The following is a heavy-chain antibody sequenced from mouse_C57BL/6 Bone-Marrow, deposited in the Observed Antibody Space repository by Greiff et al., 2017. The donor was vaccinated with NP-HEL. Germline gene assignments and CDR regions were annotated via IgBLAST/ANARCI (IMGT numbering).Heavy chain of an antibody. CDR1: GFTFSSYA. CDR2: ISSGGDYI. D-gene: IGHD2-3*01. V-gene: IGHV5-9-1*02. J-gene: IGHJ3*01. CDR3: TTFYDGYYGPFAY. Sequence: EVKLMESGEGLVKPGGSLKLSCAASGFTFSSYAMSWVRQTPEKRLEWVAYISSGGDYIYYADTVKGRFTISRDNARNTLYLQMSSLKSEDTAMDYCTTFYDGYYGPFAYWGQGTLVTVSA.